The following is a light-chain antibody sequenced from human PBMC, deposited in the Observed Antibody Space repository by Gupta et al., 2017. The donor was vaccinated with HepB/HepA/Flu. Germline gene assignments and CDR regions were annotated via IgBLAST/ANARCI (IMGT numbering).Light chain of an antibody. V-gene: IGKV3-20*01. CDR2: GTT. CDR1: QTISKSY. CDR3: KQNGFLSQVA. J-gene: IGKJ2*01. Sequence: EVVFTQSPDILSLSPGESATLTCRVTQTISKSYWVWYQHKPGQAPRVLIYGTTNRATGVPDRLCGSGCGKPXSLIIRXRVQEDYAVYYYKQNGFLSQVAFGXGTKLEI.